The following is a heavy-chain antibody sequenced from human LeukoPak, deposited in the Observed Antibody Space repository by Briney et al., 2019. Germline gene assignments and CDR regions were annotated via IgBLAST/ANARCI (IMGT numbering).Heavy chain of an antibody. D-gene: IGHD2-15*01. CDR3: ARENCGGGYCYDPYYFAD. V-gene: IGHV3-66*01. Sequence: PGGSLRLSCAASGFSVSSNYLRWVRQAPGKGLEWVSGIYGTGKTYSADSGKGRFTISRDNSKNTLYLQMNSLRAEDRAVYYCARENCGGGYCYDPYYFADAREGSLATVHS. J-gene: IGHJ4*02. CDR2: IYGTGKT. CDR1: GFSVSSNY.